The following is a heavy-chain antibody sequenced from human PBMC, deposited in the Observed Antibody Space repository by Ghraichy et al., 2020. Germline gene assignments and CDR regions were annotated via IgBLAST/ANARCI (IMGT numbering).Heavy chain of an antibody. CDR3: ARQEYYDSNGYYYPFDY. V-gene: IGHV5-51*01. J-gene: IGHJ4*02. D-gene: IGHD3-22*01. CDR1: GYTFTSYW. CDR2: IYPGDSDT. Sequence: ESLNISCKGSGYTFTSYWIAWVRQMPGKGLEWMGIIYPGDSDTRYSPSFQGQVTISADKSISTAYLQWSSLKASDTAIYYCARQEYYDSNGYYYPFDYWGQGALVTVSS.